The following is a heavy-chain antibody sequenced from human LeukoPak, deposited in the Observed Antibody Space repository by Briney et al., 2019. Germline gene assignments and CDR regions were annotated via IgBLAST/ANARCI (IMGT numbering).Heavy chain of an antibody. D-gene: IGHD3-3*01. CDR1: GYTFTGYH. V-gene: IGHV1-2*06. CDR3: AREAYYDFWSGYYTNYYYGMDV. J-gene: IGHJ6*02. CDR2: INPNSGGT. Sequence: ASVKVSCKASGYTFTGYHMHWVRQAPGQGLEWMGRINPNSGGTNYAQKFQGRVTMTRDTSISTAYMELSRLRSDDTAVYYCAREAYYDFWSGYYTNYYYGMDVWGQGTTVTVSS.